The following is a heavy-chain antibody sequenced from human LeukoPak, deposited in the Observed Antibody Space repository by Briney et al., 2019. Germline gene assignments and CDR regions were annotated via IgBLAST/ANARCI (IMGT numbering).Heavy chain of an antibody. D-gene: IGHD3-10*01. Sequence: AGGSLRLSCAASEFAFSTYNMNWVRQAPGKGLEWVSYISTGSSTTYYADSVKGRFTISRDNARNLLYLQMNSLRDEDAAVYYCAREPFGAFDIWGQGTMVTVSS. V-gene: IGHV3-48*02. J-gene: IGHJ3*02. CDR1: EFAFSTYN. CDR3: AREPFGAFDI. CDR2: ISTGSSTT.